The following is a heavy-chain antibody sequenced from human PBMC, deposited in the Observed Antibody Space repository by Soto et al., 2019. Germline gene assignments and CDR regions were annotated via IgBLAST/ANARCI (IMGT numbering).Heavy chain of an antibody. Sequence: GGSLRLSCAASGFTVSSNYMSWVRQAPGKGLEWVSVIYSGGSTYYADSVKGRITISRDNSKNTLYLQMNSLRAEDTAVFYFARVNVWFGELLSPAYFDYWGQGTLVTVSS. CDR3: ARVNVWFGELLSPAYFDY. CDR1: GFTVSSNY. V-gene: IGHV3-66*01. J-gene: IGHJ4*02. D-gene: IGHD3-10*01. CDR2: IYSGGST.